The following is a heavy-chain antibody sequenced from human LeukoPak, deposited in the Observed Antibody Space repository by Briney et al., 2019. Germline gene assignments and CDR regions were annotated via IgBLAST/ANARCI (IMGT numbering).Heavy chain of an antibody. CDR2: IIPIFGTA. J-gene: IGHJ6*03. V-gene: IGHV1-69*05. Sequence: SVKVSCKASGGIFRRHVVSWVRQAPGQGLEWMGGIIPIFGTANYAQKFQGRVTITTDESTSTAYMELSSLRSEDTAVYYCARSGSGYYTYYYYMDVWGKGTTVTVSS. D-gene: IGHD3-3*01. CDR3: ARSGSGYYTYYYYMDV. CDR1: GGIFRRHV.